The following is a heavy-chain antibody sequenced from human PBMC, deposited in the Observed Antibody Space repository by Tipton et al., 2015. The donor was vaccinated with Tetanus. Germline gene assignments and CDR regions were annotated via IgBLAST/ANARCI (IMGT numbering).Heavy chain of an antibody. CDR1: GGSFSGYY. Sequence: TLSLTCAVYGGSFSGYYWSWIRQHPGKGLEWIGYIYYSGSTYYNPSLKSRVTISVDTSKNQFSLKLSSVTAADTAVYYCARDGIPREVITDWYFDLWGRGTLVTVSS. D-gene: IGHD3-22*01. CDR3: ARDGIPREVITDWYFDL. J-gene: IGHJ2*01. V-gene: IGHV4-31*11. CDR2: IYYSGST.